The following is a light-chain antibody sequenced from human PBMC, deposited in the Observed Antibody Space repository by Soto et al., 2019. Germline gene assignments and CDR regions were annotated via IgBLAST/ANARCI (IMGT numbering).Light chain of an antibody. CDR2: ATS. CDR1: QDIEDD. Sequence: IQMTQSPSSLSSSVGDTVTITCRASQDIEDDLGWYQQKPGKAPKLLIYATSSLQSGVPSRFSGSGSGTEFTLTISSLQPDDFATYYCQHYNSYSEAFGQGTTGDIK. CDR3: QHYNSYSEA. V-gene: IGKV1-17*01. J-gene: IGKJ1*01.